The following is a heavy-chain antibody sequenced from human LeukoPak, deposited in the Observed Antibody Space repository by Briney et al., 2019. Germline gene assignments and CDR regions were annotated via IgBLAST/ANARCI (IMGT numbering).Heavy chain of an antibody. D-gene: IGHD2-2*01. V-gene: IGHV1-8*01. CDR2: MNPNSGNT. J-gene: IGHJ4*02. Sequence: ASVKVSCKASGYTFTSYDINWVRQATGQGLEWMGWMNPNSGNTGYAQKFQGRVTMTRNTSISTAYMELSSLRSEDTAVYYCARGSARYCSSTSCYNIGPYYFDYWGQGTLVTVSS. CDR1: GYTFTSYD. CDR3: ARGSARYCSSTSCYNIGPYYFDY.